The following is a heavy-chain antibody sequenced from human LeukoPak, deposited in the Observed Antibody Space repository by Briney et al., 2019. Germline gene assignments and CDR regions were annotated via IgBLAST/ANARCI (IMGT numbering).Heavy chain of an antibody. CDR2: IYYSGST. V-gene: IGHV4-59*01. CDR1: GGSISSYY. J-gene: IGHJ3*02. Sequence: SETLSLTCTVSGGSISSYYWSWIRQPPGKGLEWIGYIYYSGSTNYNPSLKSRVTISVDTSKNQFSLKLSSVTAADTAVYYCARDKRDAFDIWGQGTMVTVSS. D-gene: IGHD1-1*01. CDR3: ARDKRDAFDI.